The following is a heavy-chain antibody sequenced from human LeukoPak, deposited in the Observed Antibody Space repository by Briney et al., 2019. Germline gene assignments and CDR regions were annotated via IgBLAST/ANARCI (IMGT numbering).Heavy chain of an antibody. CDR3: ARSVDVLSGYSPVGY. V-gene: IGHV3-7*01. CDR2: IKQDGSEK. CDR1: GFTFSSYS. J-gene: IGHJ4*02. Sequence: GGSLRLSCAASGFTFSSYSMNWVRQAPGKGLEWVANIKQDGSEKNYVDSVRGRFTISRDNANKSLFLQMNSLRAGDTAVYYCARSVDVLSGYSPVGYWGQGTLVTVSS. D-gene: IGHD3-3*01.